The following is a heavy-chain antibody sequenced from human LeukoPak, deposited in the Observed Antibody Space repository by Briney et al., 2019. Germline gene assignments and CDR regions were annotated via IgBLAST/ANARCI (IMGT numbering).Heavy chain of an antibody. D-gene: IGHD1-26*01. V-gene: IGHV1-69*13. J-gene: IGHJ3*02. Sequence: SVKVSCKASGGTFSSYAISWVRQAPGQGLEWMGGIIPIFGTANYAQKFQGRVTITADESTSTAYMELGSLRSEDTAVYYCARLADSGSYHDAFDIWGQGTMVTVSS. CDR3: ARLADSGSYHDAFDI. CDR1: GGTFSSYA. CDR2: IIPIFGTA.